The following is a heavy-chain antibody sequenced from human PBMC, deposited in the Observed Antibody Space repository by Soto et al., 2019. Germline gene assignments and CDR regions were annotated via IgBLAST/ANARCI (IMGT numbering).Heavy chain of an antibody. Sequence: EVQRVESGGGLVQPGGSLRLSCSASGFTFSDHYMDWFRKAPAKGLEWVGRIKNKANSDTKEYAASVKGRFTISRDDSRNSLYLQMIRLRTEDKAVYDCTRVTRGMSAVCSRVLDVVGKGTTVTFSS. J-gene: IGHJ6*04. V-gene: IGHV3-72*01. CDR1: GFTFSDHY. D-gene: IGHD2-15*01. CDR2: IKNKANSDTK. CDR3: TRVTRGMSAVCSRVLDV.